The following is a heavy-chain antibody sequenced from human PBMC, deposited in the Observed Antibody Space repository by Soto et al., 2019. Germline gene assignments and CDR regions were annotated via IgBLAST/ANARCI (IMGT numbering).Heavy chain of an antibody. J-gene: IGHJ6*02. D-gene: IGHD1-26*01. Sequence: ASVKVSCKASGYTFTGYYMHWVRQAPGQGLEWMGWINPNSCGTNYAQKFQGRVTMTRDTSISTAYMELRRLRSDDTAVYYCARDLVVATPHSCYYYGMDVWGQGTTVTVSS. CDR1: GYTFTGYY. CDR3: ARDLVVATPHSCYYYGMDV. V-gene: IGHV1-2*02. CDR2: INPNSCGT.